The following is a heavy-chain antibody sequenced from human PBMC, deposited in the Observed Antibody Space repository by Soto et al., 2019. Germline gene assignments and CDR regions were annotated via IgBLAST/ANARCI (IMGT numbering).Heavy chain of an antibody. J-gene: IGHJ6*02. Sequence: ASVKVSCKASGYTFTSYDINWVRQATGQGLEWMGWMNPNSGNTGYAQKFQGRVTMTRNTSISTAYMELSSLRSEDTAVYYCARGPYYDFWSGYYDYYYYGMDVWGLGTTVTVSS. CDR3: ARGPYYDFWSGYYDYYYYGMDV. CDR1: GYTFTSYD. CDR2: MNPNSGNT. D-gene: IGHD3-3*01. V-gene: IGHV1-8*01.